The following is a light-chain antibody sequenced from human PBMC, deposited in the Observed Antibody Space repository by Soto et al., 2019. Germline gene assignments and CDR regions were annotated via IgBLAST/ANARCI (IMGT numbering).Light chain of an antibody. V-gene: IGLV1-40*01. CDR3: QSYDSSLSGFYV. Sequence: VLTQPPSVSGAPGQRVTISCTGSSSNIGAGYDVAWYQQLPGTAPKLLIYGNSNRPSGVPDRFSGSKSGTSASLAITGLQAEDEADYYCQSYDSSLSGFYVFGTGTKVTVL. CDR2: GNS. CDR1: SSNIGAGYD. J-gene: IGLJ1*01.